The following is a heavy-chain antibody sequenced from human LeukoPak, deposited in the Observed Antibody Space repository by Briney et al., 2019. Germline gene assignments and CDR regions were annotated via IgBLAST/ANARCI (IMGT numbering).Heavy chain of an antibody. CDR2: IIPIFGTA. CDR1: GGTFSSYA. V-gene: IGHV1-69*05. D-gene: IGHD2-2*01. CDR3: ASPHCSSTSCYVLGFDY. J-gene: IGHJ4*02. Sequence: SVKVSCKASGGTFSSYAISWVRQAPGQGLEWMGGIIPIFGTANYAQKFQGRVTMTRDTSTSTVYMELSSLRSEDTAVYYCASPHCSSTSCYVLGFDYWGQGTLVTVSS.